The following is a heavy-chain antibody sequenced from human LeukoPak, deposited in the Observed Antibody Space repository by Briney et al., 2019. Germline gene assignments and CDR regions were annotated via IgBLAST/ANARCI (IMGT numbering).Heavy chain of an antibody. CDR2: IYYSGSA. J-gene: IGHJ2*01. D-gene: IGHD3-10*01. CDR1: GGPISSYQ. Sequence: SETLSLTCTVSGGPISSYQWSWIRQPPGKGLEWIGNIYYSGSANYNPSLKSRVIISVDTSKNQFSLKLSPVTAADTAVYYCARETLGGFDLWGRGTLVTVSS. CDR3: ARETLGGFDL. V-gene: IGHV4-59*01.